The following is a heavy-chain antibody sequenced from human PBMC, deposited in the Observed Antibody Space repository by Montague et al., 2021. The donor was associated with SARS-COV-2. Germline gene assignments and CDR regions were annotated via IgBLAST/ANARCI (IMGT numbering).Heavy chain of an antibody. CDR1: GFTFSSYS. D-gene: IGHD3-9*01. J-gene: IGHJ6*02. Sequence: SLRLSCAASGFTFSSYSMSWVRQAPGKGLEWVSVISGSGGSTYYADPVQGRFTISRDNSKNTLYLQMNSLRAEDTAVYYCAKMAYSDWVIGFYGMDVWGQGTPVTVSS. V-gene: IGHV3-23*01. CDR3: AKMAYSDWVIGFYGMDV. CDR2: ISGSGGST.